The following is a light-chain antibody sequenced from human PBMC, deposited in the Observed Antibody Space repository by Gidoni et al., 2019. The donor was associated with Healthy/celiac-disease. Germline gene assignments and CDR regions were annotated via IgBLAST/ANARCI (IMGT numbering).Light chain of an antibody. CDR3: QSYDSSLSVSV. CDR2: GNS. V-gene: IGLV1-40*01. Sequence: QSVLTQPPAVSGAPGQRVTISCTGSSSNIGAGYDVHWYQQLPGTAPKLLIFGNSNRPSGVPDRFSGSKSGTSASLAITGLQAEDEADYSCQSYDSSLSVSVFGGGTQLTVL. J-gene: IGLJ7*01. CDR1: SSNIGAGYD.